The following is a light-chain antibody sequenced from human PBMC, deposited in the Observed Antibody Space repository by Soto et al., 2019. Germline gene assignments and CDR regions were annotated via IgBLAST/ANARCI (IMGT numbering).Light chain of an antibody. V-gene: IGLV1-47*01. CDR2: RNN. CDR3: AAWDDSLSGVV. Sequence: QAVVTQPPSASGTPGQRVTISCSGSSSNIGSNYVYWYQQLPGTAPKLLIYRNNQRPSGGPDRFSCAKSGTSTSLAISGLRSEEEANYYCAAWDDSLSGVVFGGGTKLTVL. J-gene: IGLJ3*02. CDR1: SSNIGSNY.